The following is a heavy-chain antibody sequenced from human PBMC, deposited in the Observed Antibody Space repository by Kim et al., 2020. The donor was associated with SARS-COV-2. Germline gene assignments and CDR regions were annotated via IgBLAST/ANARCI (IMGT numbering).Heavy chain of an antibody. J-gene: IGHJ4*02. CDR2: ISYDGSNK. CDR3: ARDSSEYGAYYSGTGSD. CDR1: GFTFSSYA. Sequence: GGSLRLSCAASGFTFSSYAMHWVRQAPGKGLEWVAVISYDGSNKYYADSVKGRFTISRDNSKNTLYLQMNSLRAEDTAVYYCARDSSEYGAYYSGTGSDWGQGTLVTVSS. D-gene: IGHD3-10*01. V-gene: IGHV3-30*04.